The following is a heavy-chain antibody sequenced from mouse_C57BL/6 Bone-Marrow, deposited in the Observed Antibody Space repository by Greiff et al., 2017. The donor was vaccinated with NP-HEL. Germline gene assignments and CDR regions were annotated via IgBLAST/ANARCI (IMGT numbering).Heavy chain of an antibody. CDR3: ARNAGTTVVATNYWYFDV. D-gene: IGHD1-1*01. V-gene: IGHV2-9-1*01. Sequence: VQLQESGPGLVAPSQSLSITCTVSGFSFTSYAISWVRQPPGKGLEWLGVIWTGGGTNYNSALKSRLSISKDNSTSQVFLKLNSLQTDDTARYYCARNAGTTVVATNYWYFDVWGSGTTVTVSS. J-gene: IGHJ1*01. CDR1: GFSFTSYA. CDR2: IWTGGGT.